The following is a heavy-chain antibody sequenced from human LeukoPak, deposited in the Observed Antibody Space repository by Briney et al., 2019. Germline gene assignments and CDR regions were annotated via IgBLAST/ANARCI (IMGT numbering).Heavy chain of an antibody. CDR3: ARQFLVGSTFHAFDL. CDR1: VVSMNGYY. V-gene: IGHV4-4*07. D-gene: IGHD1-26*01. Sequence: IPSETLSLTCSVSVVSMNGYYWSWLRQSAGNRLEWIGHVDSSGNTNYNPSLESRVTMSVNTSKKQFSLKLTSVTAADMAVYFCARQFLVGSTFHAFDLWGQGTMVTVSS. CDR2: VDSSGNT. J-gene: IGHJ3*01.